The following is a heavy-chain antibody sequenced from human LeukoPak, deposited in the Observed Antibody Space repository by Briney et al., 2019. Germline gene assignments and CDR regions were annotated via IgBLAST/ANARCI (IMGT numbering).Heavy chain of an antibody. D-gene: IGHD3-22*01. CDR3: AKASAMIVVVSKHFDY. V-gene: IGHV3-23*01. CDR2: ISGSGGST. CDR1: GFTFDTYP. J-gene: IGHJ4*02. Sequence: GGSLRLSCAAAGFTFDTYPMNWARQAPGKGLEWVSAISGSGGSTYYADSVKGRFTISRDNSNNTLYLQMNSLRAEDTAVYYCAKASAMIVVVSKHFDYWGQGTLVTVSS.